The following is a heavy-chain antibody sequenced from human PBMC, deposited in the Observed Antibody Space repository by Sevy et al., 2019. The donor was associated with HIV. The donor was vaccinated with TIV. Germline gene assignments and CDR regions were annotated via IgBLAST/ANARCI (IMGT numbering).Heavy chain of an antibody. Sequence: SETLSLTCAVYGGSFSAYYWNWSRQPPGKGLELIGESNHSGSTNYNPSLKSRVTMSVDTSKKQFSLKLSSVTATDTAVYYCARVLADDYIWGSHRPKYYFDFWGQGTLVTVSS. CDR2: SNHSGST. V-gene: IGHV4-34*01. J-gene: IGHJ4*02. CDR3: ARVLADDYIWGSHRPKYYFDF. CDR1: GGSFSAYY. D-gene: IGHD3-16*02.